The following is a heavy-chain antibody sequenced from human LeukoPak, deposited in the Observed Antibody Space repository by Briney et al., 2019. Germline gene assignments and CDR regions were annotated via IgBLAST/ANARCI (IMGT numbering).Heavy chain of an antibody. D-gene: IGHD1-26*01. CDR3: ARDPYSGSYGADYYYYMDV. CDR1: GFSLSSYG. Sequence: GGSLRLSCLASGFSLSSYGIHWVRQTPGQGLEWVSSITSGSSHIYYADSVKGRFTISRDNAKSSLYLQMNSLRAEDTAVYYCARDPYSGSYGADYYYYMDVWGKGTTVTISS. CDR2: ITSGSSHI. J-gene: IGHJ6*03. V-gene: IGHV3-21*01.